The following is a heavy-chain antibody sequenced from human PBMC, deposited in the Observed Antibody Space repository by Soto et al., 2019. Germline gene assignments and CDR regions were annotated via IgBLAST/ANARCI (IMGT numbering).Heavy chain of an antibody. CDR1: GFTFSSYA. CDR2: ISYDGSNK. V-gene: IGHV3-30-3*01. Sequence: QVQLVESGGGVVQPGRSLRLSCAASGFTFSSYAMHWVRQAPGKGLEWVAVISYDGSNKYYADSVKGRFTISRDNSKNTLYLQMNSLRAEDTAVYYCASYSNSFTPVNYWGQGTLVTVSS. D-gene: IGHD4-4*01. J-gene: IGHJ4*02. CDR3: ASYSNSFTPVNY.